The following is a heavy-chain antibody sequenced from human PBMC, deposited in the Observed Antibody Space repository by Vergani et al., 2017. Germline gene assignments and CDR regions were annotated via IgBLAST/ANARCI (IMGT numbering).Heavy chain of an antibody. V-gene: IGHV1-69*13. D-gene: IGHD3-22*01. CDR2: IIPIFGTT. J-gene: IGHJ4*02. CDR1: GGPFSSNS. Sequence: QGQLAQSGAEVKKPGSSVKVPCKASGGPFSSNSISWVRQAPGQGLEWMGRIIPIFGTTSYAQKFQGRVTLLADESTSTAYIELSSLRSEDTAVYYCARSIGYYSYYLDFWGQGTLVTVSS. CDR3: ARSIGYYSYYLDF.